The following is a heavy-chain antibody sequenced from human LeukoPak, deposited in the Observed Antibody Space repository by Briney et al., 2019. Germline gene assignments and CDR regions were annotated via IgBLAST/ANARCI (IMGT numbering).Heavy chain of an antibody. Sequence: ASVKVSCKASGYTFTGYYMHWVRQAPGQGLERMGWINPNSGGTNYAQKFQGRVTMTRDTSISTAYMELSRLRSDDTAVYYCARDLFSSGWYGSDWGHGTLVTVSS. CDR3: ARDLFSSGWYGSD. D-gene: IGHD6-19*01. CDR1: GYTFTGYY. CDR2: INPNSGGT. J-gene: IGHJ4*01. V-gene: IGHV1-2*02.